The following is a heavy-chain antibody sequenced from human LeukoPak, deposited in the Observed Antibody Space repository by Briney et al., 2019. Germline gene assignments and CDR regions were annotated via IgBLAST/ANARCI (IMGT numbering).Heavy chain of an antibody. CDR1: GFNINGYA. J-gene: IGHJ4*02. V-gene: IGHV3-7*01. CDR2: IKQDGSEK. Sequence: GGSLRLSCVASGFNINGYAISWVRQAPGKGLEWVANIKQDGSEKYYVDSVKGRFTISRDNAKNSLYLQMNSLRAEDTAVYYCARAERDGYNFYYWGQGTLVTVSS. CDR3: ARAERDGYNFYY. D-gene: IGHD5-24*01.